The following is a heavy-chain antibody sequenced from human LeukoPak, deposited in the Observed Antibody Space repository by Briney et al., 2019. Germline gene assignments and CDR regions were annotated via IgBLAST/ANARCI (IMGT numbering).Heavy chain of an antibody. Sequence: ASVKVSCKASGYTFTSYGISWARQAPGQGLEWMGWISAYNGNTNYAQKLQGRVTMTTDTSTSTAYMELRSLRSDDTAVYYCARDVAAAATYYYYGMDVWGQGTTVTVSS. D-gene: IGHD6-13*01. CDR3: ARDVAAAATYYYYGMDV. CDR2: ISAYNGNT. V-gene: IGHV1-18*01. J-gene: IGHJ6*02. CDR1: GYTFTSYG.